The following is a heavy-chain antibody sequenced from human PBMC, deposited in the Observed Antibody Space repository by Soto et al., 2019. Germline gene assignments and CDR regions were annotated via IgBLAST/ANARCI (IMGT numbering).Heavy chain of an antibody. CDR3: ARDPVAGTYFDY. V-gene: IGHV1-18*01. J-gene: IGHJ4*02. CDR1: GYTFINYG. Sequence: ASVKVSCKASGYTFINYGISWVRQAPGQGLEWMGWINAYNGNTNYAQKLQGRVTMATDTSTSTAYMELRSLRSDDTAVYYCARDPVAGTYFDYWGQGTLVTVSS. CDR2: INAYNGNT. D-gene: IGHD6-19*01.